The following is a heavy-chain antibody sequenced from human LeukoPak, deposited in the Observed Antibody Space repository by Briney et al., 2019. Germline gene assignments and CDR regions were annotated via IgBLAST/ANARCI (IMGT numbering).Heavy chain of an antibody. J-gene: IGHJ4*02. Sequence: GGSLRLSCAASGFTFSNAWMSWVRQAPGKGLEWVGRIKSKTDGGTTDYAAPVKGRFTISRDDSKNTLYLQMNSLKTEDTAVYYCTTDRVMITFGGVTAKYYFDYWGQGTLVTVSS. D-gene: IGHD3-16*01. V-gene: IGHV3-15*01. CDR2: IKSKTDGGTT. CDR1: GFTFSNAW. CDR3: TTDRVMITFGGVTAKYYFDY.